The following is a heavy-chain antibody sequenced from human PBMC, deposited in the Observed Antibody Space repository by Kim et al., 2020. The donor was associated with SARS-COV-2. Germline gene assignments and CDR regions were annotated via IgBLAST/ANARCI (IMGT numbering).Heavy chain of an antibody. CDR2: ISYDGSHI. CDR3: MAAIGSRSFDH. CDR1: GFAFSSHA. D-gene: IGHD3-10*01. V-gene: IGHV3-30*04. J-gene: IGHJ4*02. Sequence: GGSLRLSCAASGFAFSSHALHWVRQAPGKGLEWVALISYDGSHILYPDSVKGRFIISRDNTQRTLYLQLNSLRPEDPAVYYCMAAIGSRSFDHWGQVTLV.